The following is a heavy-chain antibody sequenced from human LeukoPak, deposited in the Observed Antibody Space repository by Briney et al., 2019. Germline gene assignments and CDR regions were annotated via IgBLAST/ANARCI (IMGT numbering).Heavy chain of an antibody. V-gene: IGHV4-39*01. D-gene: IGHD6-19*01. CDR1: GGSISSSSYY. CDR3: ARHYQAVAGYFDY. CDR2: IYYSGST. Sequence: SETLSLTCTVSGGSISSSSYYWGWIRQPPGKGLEWIGSIYYSGSTYYNPSLKSRVTISVDTSKNQFSLKLSSVTAADTAVYYCARHYQAVAGYFDYWGQGTLVTVSS. J-gene: IGHJ4*02.